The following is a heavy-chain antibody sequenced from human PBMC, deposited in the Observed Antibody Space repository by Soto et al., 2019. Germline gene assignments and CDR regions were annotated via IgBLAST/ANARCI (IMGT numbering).Heavy chain of an antibody. J-gene: IGHJ5*02. CDR1: GFTFSNAW. CDR2: IKSKTDGGTT. V-gene: IGHV3-15*01. Sequence: PGGSLRLSCAASGFTFSNAWMSWVRQAPGKGLEWVGRIKSKTDGGTTDYAAPVKGRFTISRDDSKNTLYLQMNSLKTEDTAVYYCTTDDPGLAYSGSYWFDPWGQGTLVTVSS. D-gene: IGHD1-26*01. CDR3: TTDDPGLAYSGSYWFDP.